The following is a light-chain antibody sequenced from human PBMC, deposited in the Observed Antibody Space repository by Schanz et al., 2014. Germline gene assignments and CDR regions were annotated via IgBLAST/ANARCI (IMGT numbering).Light chain of an antibody. CDR3: SSYADSSTL. CDR2: DVS. CDR1: TSDVGGYNY. J-gene: IGLJ1*01. Sequence: QSALTQPASVSGSPGQSITISCTGTTSDVGGYNYVSWYQQHPGKAPKLMIYDVSSRPSGVSNRFSGSKSGNTASVTISGLQAEDEADYYCSSYADSSTLFGPGTKLTVL. V-gene: IGLV2-14*01.